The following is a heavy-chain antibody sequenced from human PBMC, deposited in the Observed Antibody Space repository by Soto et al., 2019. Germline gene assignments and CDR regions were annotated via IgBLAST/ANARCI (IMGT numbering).Heavy chain of an antibody. J-gene: IGHJ6*02. CDR2: IKSKTDGGTA. CDR3: STDIRIDGLDI. V-gene: IGHV3-15*01. Sequence: EVPLVDSGAGFVQPGGSLRLSCVACRFSFTNAWMSWVRQAPGKGPEWVGRIKSKTDGGTADYAAPVKGRFTISRDDSQNTLYLHMDSLNTKHTALYHSSTDIRIDGLDIWGQGNGVTVPS. CDR1: RFSFTNAW. D-gene: IGHD3-16*01.